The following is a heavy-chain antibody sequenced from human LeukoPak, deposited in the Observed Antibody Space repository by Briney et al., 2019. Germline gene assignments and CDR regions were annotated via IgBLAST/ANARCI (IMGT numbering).Heavy chain of an antibody. V-gene: IGHV4-38-2*01. CDR1: GYSISSGYY. J-gene: IGHJ4*02. D-gene: IGHD3-10*01. Sequence: SETLSLTCAVSGYSISSGYYWGWIRQPPRKGLEWIGSISHSAITYHNPSLKSRVTISIDTSENQFSLKLSSVTAADTAVYYCATFYGSGSRYFAYWGQGALVTVSS. CDR3: ATFYGSGSRYFAY. CDR2: ISHSAIT.